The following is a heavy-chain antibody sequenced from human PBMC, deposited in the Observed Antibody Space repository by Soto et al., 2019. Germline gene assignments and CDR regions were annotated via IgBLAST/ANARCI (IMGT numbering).Heavy chain of an antibody. J-gene: IGHJ6*03. Sequence: QVQLQQWGAGLLKPSETLSLTCAVYGGSFSGYYWSWIRQPPGKGLEWIGEINHSGSTNYNPSLKSRVTILVDASKNQCSLRLGSEPAAHTAVYYCARTRRQPSFRYYYYMDVWGKGTTVTVSS. CDR2: INHSGST. D-gene: IGHD6-6*01. V-gene: IGHV4-34*01. CDR1: GGSFSGYY. CDR3: ARTRRQPSFRYYYYMDV.